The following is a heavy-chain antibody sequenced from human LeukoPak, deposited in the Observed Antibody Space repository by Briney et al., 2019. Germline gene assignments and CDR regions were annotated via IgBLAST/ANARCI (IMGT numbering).Heavy chain of an antibody. CDR3: ANSYGDYASLDP. D-gene: IGHD4-17*01. CDR2: ISGSGGST. J-gene: IGHJ5*02. Sequence: PGGSLRLSCAASGFTFSSYAMSWVRQAPGKGLEWVSAISGSGGSTYYADSVKGRFTISRDNSKNTLYLQMNSLGAEDTAVYYCANSYGDYASLDPWGQGTLVTVSS. V-gene: IGHV3-23*01. CDR1: GFTFSSYA.